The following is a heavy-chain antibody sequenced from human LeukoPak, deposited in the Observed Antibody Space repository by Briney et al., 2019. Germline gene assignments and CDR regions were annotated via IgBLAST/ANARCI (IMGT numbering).Heavy chain of an antibody. J-gene: IGHJ6*03. V-gene: IGHV3-7*01. D-gene: IGHD3-3*01. CDR3: AREDALEWLSLYYYMDV. Sequence: GGSLRLSCAASGFTFSSYSMNWVRQAPGKGLEWVANIKQDGSEKYYVDSVKGRFTISRDNAKNSLYLQMNSLRAEDTAVYYCAREDALEWLSLYYYMDVWGKGTTVTVSS. CDR2: IKQDGSEK. CDR1: GFTFSSYS.